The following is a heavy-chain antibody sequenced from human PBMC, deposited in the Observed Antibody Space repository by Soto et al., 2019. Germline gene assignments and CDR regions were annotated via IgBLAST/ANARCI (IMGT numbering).Heavy chain of an antibody. CDR1: GGSISSGDYY. D-gene: IGHD3-10*01. Sequence: SETLSLTCTVSGGSISSGDYYWSWIRQPPGKGLEWIGYIYYSGSTYYNPSLKSRVTISVDTSKNQFSLKLSSVTAADTAVYYCGRDQGEYGSGIDNWGQGTLVTVSS. V-gene: IGHV4-30-4*01. CDR3: GRDQGEYGSGIDN. CDR2: IYYSGST. J-gene: IGHJ4*02.